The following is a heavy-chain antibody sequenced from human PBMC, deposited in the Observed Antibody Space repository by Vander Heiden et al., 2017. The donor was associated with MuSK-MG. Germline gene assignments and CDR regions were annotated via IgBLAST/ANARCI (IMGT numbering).Heavy chain of an antibody. CDR2: ISSSSSYI. V-gene: IGHV3-21*01. D-gene: IGHD3-3*01. Sequence: EVQLVESGGGLVKPGGSLRLSCAASGFTFISYSMNWVRQAPGKGLEWVSSISSSSSYIYYADSVKGRFTISRDNAKNSLYLQMNSLRAEDTAVYYCARKYDFWSGYHFDYWGQGTLVTVSS. CDR3: ARKYDFWSGYHFDY. J-gene: IGHJ4*02. CDR1: GFTFISYS.